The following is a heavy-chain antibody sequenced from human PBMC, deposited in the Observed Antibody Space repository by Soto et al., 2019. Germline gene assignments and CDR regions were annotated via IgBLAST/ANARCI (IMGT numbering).Heavy chain of an antibody. D-gene: IGHD5-12*01. J-gene: IGHJ6*02. CDR2: IDPSDSYT. V-gene: IGHV5-10-1*01. CDR1: GYSFTSYW. Sequence: GESLKISCKGSGYSFTSYWISWVRQMPGKCLEWMGRIDPSDSYTNYSPSFQGHVTISADKSISTAYLQWSSLKASDTAMYYCARHDIVATITSSPYGMDVWGQGTTVTVSS. CDR3: ARHDIVATITSSPYGMDV.